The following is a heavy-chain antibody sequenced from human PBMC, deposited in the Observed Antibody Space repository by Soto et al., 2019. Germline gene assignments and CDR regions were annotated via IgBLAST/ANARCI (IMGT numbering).Heavy chain of an antibody. CDR3: AKDRRAGGNYGFYSDF. D-gene: IGHD1-7*01. J-gene: IGHJ4*02. CDR1: GFTFSSYG. Sequence: EVQLLESGGGLVQPGGSLRLSCEASGFTFSSYGMTWVGQAPGKGLEWVSFSSATGAGTYYADSVKGRFTISRDNSKNTLYLQMTSLRADDTAVYYCAKDRRAGGNYGFYSDFWGQGALVIVSS. CDR2: SSATGAGT. V-gene: IGHV3-23*01.